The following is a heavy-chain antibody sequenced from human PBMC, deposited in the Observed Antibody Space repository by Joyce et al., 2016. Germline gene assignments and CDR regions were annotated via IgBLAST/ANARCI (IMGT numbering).Heavy chain of an antibody. CDR3: ARADQGYCSGGSCYSGRMFDY. D-gene: IGHD2-15*01. V-gene: IGHV4-59*01. Sequence: QVQLQESGPGLVKPSETLSLTCTVSGGSISSYDWSWIRQPPGKGLEWIGYIYYSGSTNYHPSLKSRVTISVDTSKNQFSLKLSSVTAADTAVYYCARADQGYCSGGSCYSGRMFDYWGQGTLVTVSS. J-gene: IGHJ4*02. CDR2: IYYSGST. CDR1: GGSISSYD.